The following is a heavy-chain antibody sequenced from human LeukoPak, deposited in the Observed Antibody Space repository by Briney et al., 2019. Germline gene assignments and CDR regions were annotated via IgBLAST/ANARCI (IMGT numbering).Heavy chain of an antibody. CDR1: GFTFSSYE. J-gene: IGHJ4*02. V-gene: IGHV3-48*03. CDR3: ARGYFVRNDY. D-gene: IGHD3-10*02. Sequence: GGSLRLSCAASGFTFSSYEMNWVRQAPGKGLEWVSYISSSGSTIYYADSVKGRFTISRDNAKNSLYLQMNSLRAEDTALYYCARGYFVRNDYWGQGTLVTVSS. CDR2: ISSSGSTI.